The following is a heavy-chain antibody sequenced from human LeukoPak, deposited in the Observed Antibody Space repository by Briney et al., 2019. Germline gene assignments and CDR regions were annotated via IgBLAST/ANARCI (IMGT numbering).Heavy chain of an antibody. V-gene: IGHV3-23*01. J-gene: IGHJ4*02. CDR3: AKDQGTDYGDHLHC. CDR2: ISNSGGST. D-gene: IGHD4-17*01. CDR1: GFTFSNCA. Sequence: GGSLRLSCTASGFTFSNCAMSWVRQAPGKGLEWVSGISNSGGSTYYVDSVRGRFTISRDNSKSTVYLQMNSLRAEDAALYYCAKDQGTDYGDHLHCWGQGTLVTVSS.